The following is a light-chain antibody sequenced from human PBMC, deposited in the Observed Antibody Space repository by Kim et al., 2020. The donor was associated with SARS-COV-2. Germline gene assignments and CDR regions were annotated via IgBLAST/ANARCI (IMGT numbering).Light chain of an antibody. CDR3: VQRGNWPLT. CDR1: QSVSGS. J-gene: IGKJ5*01. CDR2: DAP. V-gene: IGKV3-11*01. Sequence: SLSPGKRVPLSCRASQSVSGSLAWHHRNPGQGRRLRIYDAPPRATGIPGRYRGGVCGTVFTLTISSLVPEDFALYICVQRGNWPLTFGGGTRLRL.